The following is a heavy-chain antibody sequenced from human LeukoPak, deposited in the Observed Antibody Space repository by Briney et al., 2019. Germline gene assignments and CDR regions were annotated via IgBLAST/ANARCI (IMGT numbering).Heavy chain of an antibody. Sequence: ASVKVSCKASGYTFTSYYMHWVRQAPGQGLEWMAMINPSGGGTSYAQNFLGRVTMTRGTSTSTVYMELSSLRSEDTAVYYCARDGDTSSGWYGYFDYWGQGTLVTVSS. CDR3: ARDGDTSSGWYGYFDY. CDR1: GYTFTSYY. J-gene: IGHJ4*02. V-gene: IGHV1-46*01. CDR2: INPSGGGT. D-gene: IGHD6-19*01.